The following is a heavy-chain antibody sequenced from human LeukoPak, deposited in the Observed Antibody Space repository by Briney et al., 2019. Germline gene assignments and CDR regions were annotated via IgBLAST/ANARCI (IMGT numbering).Heavy chain of an antibody. CDR1: GFTFSSFG. J-gene: IGHJ4*02. CDR2: INSDGSTT. D-gene: IGHD6-13*01. CDR3: ARGPSYTSSWYGLDY. V-gene: IGHV3-74*01. Sequence: GRSLRLSCAASGFTFSSFGMHWVRQVPGKGLVWVSRINSDGSTTIYADSVKGRFTISRDNAKKTLYLQVNSLRAEDTAVYYCARGPSYTSSWYGLDYWGQGTLVTVSS.